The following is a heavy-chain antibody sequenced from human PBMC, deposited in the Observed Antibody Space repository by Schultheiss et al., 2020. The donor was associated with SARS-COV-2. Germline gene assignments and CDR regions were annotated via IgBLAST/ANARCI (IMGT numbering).Heavy chain of an antibody. Sequence: GESLKISCAASGFTFSNYWMHWVRQAPGKGLVWVSRINPDGSSTSYADSVKGRFTISRDNAKNTLYLQMNSLRAEDTAVYYCAYGMDVWGQGTTVTVSS. CDR3: AYGMDV. CDR2: INPDGSST. J-gene: IGHJ6*02. CDR1: GFTFSNYW. V-gene: IGHV3-74*01.